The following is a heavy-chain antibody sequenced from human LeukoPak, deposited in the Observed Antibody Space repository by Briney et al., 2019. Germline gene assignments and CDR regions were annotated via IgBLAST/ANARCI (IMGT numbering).Heavy chain of an antibody. V-gene: IGHV7-4-1*02. CDR3: AREEGAVGYSSSWYTNWFDP. CDR1: GYTFTSYY. Sequence: ASVKVSCKASGYTFTSYYMHWVRQAPGQGLEWMGWINTNTGNPTYAQGFTGRFVFSLDTSVSTAYLQISSLKAEDTAVYYCAREEGAVGYSSSWYTNWFDPWGQGTLVTVSS. D-gene: IGHD6-13*01. J-gene: IGHJ5*02. CDR2: INTNTGNP.